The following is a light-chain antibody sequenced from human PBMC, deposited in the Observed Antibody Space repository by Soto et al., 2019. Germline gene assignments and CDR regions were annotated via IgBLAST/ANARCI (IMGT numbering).Light chain of an antibody. V-gene: IGLV2-14*01. CDR3: SSYRSSSTYV. J-gene: IGLJ1*01. CDR2: EVS. Sequence: QSVLAQPASVSGSPGQSITISCTGTSSDVGGYNYVSWYQQHPGKAPKLMIYEVSNRPSGVSNRFSGSKSGNTASLTISELQAEDEADHYCSSYRSSSTYVFGTGTKVTVL. CDR1: SSDVGGYNY.